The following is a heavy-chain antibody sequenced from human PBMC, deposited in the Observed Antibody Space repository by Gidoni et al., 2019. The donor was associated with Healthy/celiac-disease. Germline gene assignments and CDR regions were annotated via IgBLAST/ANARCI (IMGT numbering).Heavy chain of an antibody. D-gene: IGHD3-10*01. J-gene: IGHJ4*02. CDR1: RFTFSAYY. V-gene: IGHV3-11*01. Sequence: QVQLVESGGGLVTPGGSLRLSCAASRFTFSAYYMSWIRQAPGKGLEWVSYISSSGSTIYYADSVKGRFTIARDNDKNSLYMQMNSLRAEDTAVYYGARVGGSGSYGFWGQGTLVTVSS. CDR3: ARVGGSGSYGF. CDR2: ISSSGSTI.